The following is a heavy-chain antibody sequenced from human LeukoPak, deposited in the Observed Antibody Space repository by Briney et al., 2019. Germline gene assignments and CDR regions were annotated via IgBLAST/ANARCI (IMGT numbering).Heavy chain of an antibody. CDR3: ARHVSGCSGGSCYPGQYQCGMDV. V-gene: IGHV4-59*01. J-gene: IGHJ6*02. Sequence: AETLSLTCTVSGGSISSYYWSWIRQPPGKGLEWIGYIYYSGHTIYNPSLESRVTISVDTSKNQFSLKLSSVTAADTAVYYCARHVSGCSGGSCYPGQYQCGMDVWGQGTTVT. CDR2: IYYSGHT. CDR1: GGSISSYY. D-gene: IGHD2-15*01.